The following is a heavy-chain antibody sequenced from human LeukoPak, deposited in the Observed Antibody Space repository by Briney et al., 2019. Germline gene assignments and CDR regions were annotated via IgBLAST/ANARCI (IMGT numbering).Heavy chain of an antibody. V-gene: IGHV3-74*01. CDR1: GFTFSNHW. CDR3: ARGYGYTYGGGWFDT. Sequence: GGSLRLSCAASGFTFSNHWMHWVRQAPGKGLVWVSRINTDGSRTSYADSVKGRFTISRDNARNTLYLQVNSLRAEDTAVYYCARGYGYTYGGGWFDTWGQGTPVTVSS. CDR2: INTDGSRT. J-gene: IGHJ5*02. D-gene: IGHD5-18*01.